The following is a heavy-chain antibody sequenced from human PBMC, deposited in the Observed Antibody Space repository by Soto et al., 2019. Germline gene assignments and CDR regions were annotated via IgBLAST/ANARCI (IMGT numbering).Heavy chain of an antibody. CDR1: GYTFTSYG. V-gene: IGHV1-18*01. CDR2: ISAYNGNT. D-gene: IGHD3-9*01. J-gene: IGHJ4*02. Sequence: QVQLVQSGAEVKKPGASVKVSCKASGYTFTSYGISWVRQAPGQGLEWMGWISAYNGNTNYAQKLQGRVTMTTDTSTSTAYMELRSLRSDDTAVYYCARVPFAHYDILTGHTESDYWGQGTLVTVSS. CDR3: ARVPFAHYDILTGHTESDY.